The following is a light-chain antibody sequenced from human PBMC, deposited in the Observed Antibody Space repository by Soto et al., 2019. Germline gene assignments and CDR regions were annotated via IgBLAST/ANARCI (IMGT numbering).Light chain of an antibody. Sequence: DIQMTQSPSTLSASVGDRVTITCRASRNIGVWLGWFQQKPGKAPKLLIYRASALESGVPSRFSGSGSETEYVLNISSLQPYDFATSSCQHDTGYPLTFGGGTKVEIK. CDR2: RAS. CDR3: QHDTGYPLT. J-gene: IGKJ4*01. V-gene: IGKV1-5*01. CDR1: RNIGVW.